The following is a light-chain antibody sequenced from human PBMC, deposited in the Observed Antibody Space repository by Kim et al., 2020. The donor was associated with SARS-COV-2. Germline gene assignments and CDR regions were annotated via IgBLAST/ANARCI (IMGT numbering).Light chain of an antibody. J-gene: IGLJ1*01. CDR2: RDS. CDR3: QSYDSSLNGYV. V-gene: IGLV1-40*01. Sequence: QPVLTQPPSVSGAPGQGVTISCTGSSSNIGALYAVHWYQHLPGTAPKLLIYRDSYRPSGVPDRFSGSKSGTSASLAITGLQAEDEADYYCQSYDSSLNGYVFGTGTKVTVL. CDR1: SSNIGALYA.